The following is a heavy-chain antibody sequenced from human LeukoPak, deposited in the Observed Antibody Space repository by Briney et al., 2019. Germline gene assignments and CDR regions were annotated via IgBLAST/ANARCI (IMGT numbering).Heavy chain of an antibody. V-gene: IGHV3-30*02. Sequence: PGGSLRLSCAASGFTFSSYGMHWVRQAPGKGLEWVAFIRYDGSNKYYADSVKGRFTISRDNSKNTLYLQMNSLRAEDTAVYYCAKDEGKREPSLNVFDYWGQGTLVTVSS. CDR2: IRYDGSNK. CDR3: AKDEGKREPSLNVFDY. J-gene: IGHJ4*02. D-gene: IGHD1-26*01. CDR1: GFTFSSYG.